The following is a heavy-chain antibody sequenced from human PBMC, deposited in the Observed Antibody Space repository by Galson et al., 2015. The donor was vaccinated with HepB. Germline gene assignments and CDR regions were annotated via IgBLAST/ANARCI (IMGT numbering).Heavy chain of an antibody. D-gene: IGHD5-18*01. V-gene: IGHV3-30-3*01. CDR1: GFTFSSYA. CDR2: ISYDGSNK. Sequence: SLRLSCAASGFTFSSYAMHWVRQAPGKGLEWVAVISYDGSNKYYADSVKGRFTISRDNSKNTLYLQMNSLRAEDTAVYYCARDGYRGYSYGYDYWGQGTLVTVSS. J-gene: IGHJ4*02. CDR3: ARDGYRGYSYGYDY.